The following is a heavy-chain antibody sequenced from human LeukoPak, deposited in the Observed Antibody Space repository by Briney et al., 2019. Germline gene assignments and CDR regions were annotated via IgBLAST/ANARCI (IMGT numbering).Heavy chain of an antibody. J-gene: IGHJ4*02. CDR1: GYTFTSYY. V-gene: IGHV1-2*02. CDR3: ARSSTEMPNFDY. Sequence: ASVKVSCKASGYTFTSYYMHWVRQAPGQGLEWMGWINPDSGGTNYAQKFQGRVTMTRDTSISTAYMELSRLRSDDTAVYYCARSSTEMPNFDYWGQGTLVTVSS. D-gene: IGHD5-24*01. CDR2: INPDSGGT.